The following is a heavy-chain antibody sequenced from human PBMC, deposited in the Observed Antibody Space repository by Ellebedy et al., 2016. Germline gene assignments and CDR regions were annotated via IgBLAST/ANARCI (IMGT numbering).Heavy chain of an antibody. J-gene: IGHJ6*02. V-gene: IGHV3-7*03. Sequence: GGSLRLSCAASGFTFSSYWMSWVRQAPGKGLEWVANIKQDGSEKYYVDSVKGRFTISRDNAKNSLYLQMNRLRAEDTAVYYCARDTGGFGYNWNYVPYYYGMDVWGQGTTVTVSS. D-gene: IGHD1-7*01. CDR2: IKQDGSEK. CDR3: ARDTGGFGYNWNYVPYYYGMDV. CDR1: GFTFSSYW.